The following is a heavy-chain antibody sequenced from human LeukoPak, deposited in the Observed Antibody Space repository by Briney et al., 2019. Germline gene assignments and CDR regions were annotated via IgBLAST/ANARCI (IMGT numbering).Heavy chain of an antibody. D-gene: IGHD5-12*01. CDR1: GGSISSGGYY. CDR3: ARVQGSTVSGYDSYYFDY. CDR2: IYYSGST. J-gene: IGHJ4*02. Sequence: SETLSLTCTVSGGSISSGGYYWSWIRQHPGKGLEWIGYIYYSGSTYYNPSLKSRVTISVDTSKNQFSLKLSSVTAADTAVYYCARVQGSTVSGYDSYYFDYWGQGTLVTVSS. V-gene: IGHV4-31*03.